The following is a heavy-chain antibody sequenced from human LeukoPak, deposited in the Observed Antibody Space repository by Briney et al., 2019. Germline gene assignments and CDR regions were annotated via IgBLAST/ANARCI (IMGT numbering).Heavy chain of an antibody. CDR1: GFTFSSYD. Sequence: GGSLRLSCAASGFTFSSYDMHWVRQATGKGLEWVSAIGTAGDTYYPGSVKGRFTISRENAKNSLYLQMNSLRAGDTAVYYCARANHPFGKLSPWGQGTLVTVPS. D-gene: IGHD3-10*01. V-gene: IGHV3-13*01. J-gene: IGHJ5*02. CDR2: IGTAGDT. CDR3: ARANHPFGKLSP.